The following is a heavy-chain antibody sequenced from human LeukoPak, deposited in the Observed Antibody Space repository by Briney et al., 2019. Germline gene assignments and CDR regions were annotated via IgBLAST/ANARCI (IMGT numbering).Heavy chain of an antibody. CDR2: INPNSGNT. CDR1: GYTFTSYD. CDR3: ARNNGVWSGYYNPDYYYYYYMDV. J-gene: IGHJ6*03. Sequence: GASVKVSCKASGYTFTSYDINWVRQATGQGLEWMGRINPNSGNTGYAQKFQGRVTITRDTSISTAYMELSSLRSEDTAVYYCARNNGVWSGYYNPDYYYYYYMDVWGKGTTVTVSS. D-gene: IGHD3-3*01. V-gene: IGHV1-8*03.